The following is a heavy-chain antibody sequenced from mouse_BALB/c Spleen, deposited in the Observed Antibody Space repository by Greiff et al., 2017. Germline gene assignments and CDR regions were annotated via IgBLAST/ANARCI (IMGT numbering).Heavy chain of an antibody. J-gene: IGHJ2*01. V-gene: IGHV3-2*02. CDR2: ISYSGST. Sequence: DVQLQESGPGLVKPSQSLSLTCTVTGYSITSDYAWSWIRQFPGNKLGWMGYISYSGSTSYNPSLKSRISITRDTSTNPFYLQFNSVTTEDTATYYCATQRPNYDYDSSLCDYWGQGTTLTVSS. CDR1: GYSITSDYA. CDR3: ATQRPNYDYDSSLCDY. D-gene: IGHD1-1*01.